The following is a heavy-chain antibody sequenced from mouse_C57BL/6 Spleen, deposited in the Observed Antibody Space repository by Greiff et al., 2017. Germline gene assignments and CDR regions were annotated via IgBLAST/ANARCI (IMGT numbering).Heavy chain of an antibody. V-gene: IGHV5-4*01. CDR2: ISDGGSYT. CDR3: ARDERLRGLYFDY. J-gene: IGHJ2*01. CDR1: GFTFSSYA. D-gene: IGHD2-4*01. Sequence: DVMLVESGGGLVKPGGSLKLSCAASGFTFSSYAMSWVRQTPEKRLEWVATISDGGSYTYYPDNVKGRFTISRDNAKNNLYLQMSHLKSEDTAMYYCARDERLRGLYFDYWGQGTTLTVSS.